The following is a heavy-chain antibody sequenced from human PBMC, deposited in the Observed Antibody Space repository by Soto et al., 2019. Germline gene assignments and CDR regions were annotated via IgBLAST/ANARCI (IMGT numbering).Heavy chain of an antibody. CDR1: GYNFTTYW. D-gene: IGHD3-10*01. CDR2: IYPDDSDT. V-gene: IGHV5-51*01. J-gene: IGHJ4*02. CDR3: ARLSYLQKTGDY. Sequence: GESLKISCQASGYNFTTYWIAWVRQTPGRGFEWLGVIYPDDSDTRYSPSLERPVTISADTSTNTVFLRWNRLGASDTGIYFCARLSYLQKTGDYWGQGTQVTVYS.